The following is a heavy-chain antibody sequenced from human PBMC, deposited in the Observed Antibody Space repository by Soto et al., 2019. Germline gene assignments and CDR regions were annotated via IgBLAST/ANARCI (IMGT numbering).Heavy chain of an antibody. D-gene: IGHD2-15*01. CDR1: GFTFSSYA. CDR3: AKDPYCSGGCNWFDP. V-gene: IGHV3-23*01. Sequence: EVQLLESGGGLVQPGGSLRLSCAASGFTFSSYAMSWVRQAPGKGLEWVSAISGSGGSTYYADSVKGRFTISRDNSKNTVYLQMNSLRAEDTAVYYCAKDPYCSGGCNWFDPWGQGTLVTVSS. CDR2: ISGSGGST. J-gene: IGHJ5*02.